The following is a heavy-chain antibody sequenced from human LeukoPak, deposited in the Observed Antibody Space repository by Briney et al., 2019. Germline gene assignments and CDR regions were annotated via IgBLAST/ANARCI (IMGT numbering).Heavy chain of an antibody. CDR1: GYTFTGYY. V-gene: IGHV1-2*02. CDR2: INPNSGGT. J-gene: IGHJ6*02. CDR3: AREPAADNYYYYYGMDV. D-gene: IGHD6-13*01. Sequence: ASVKVSCKASGYTFTGYYMHWVRQAPGQGLEWMGWINPNSGGTNYAQKFQGRVTMARDTSISTAYMEPSRLRSDDTAVYYCAREPAADNYYYYYGMDVWGQGTTVTVSS.